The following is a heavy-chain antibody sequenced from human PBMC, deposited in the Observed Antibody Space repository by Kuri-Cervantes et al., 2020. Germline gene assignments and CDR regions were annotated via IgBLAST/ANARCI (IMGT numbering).Heavy chain of an antibody. CDR2: INRSGNT. J-gene: IGHJ4*02. CDR1: GGSFSGYY. CDR3: ARVGVGGSGYILFDY. D-gene: IGHD3-22*01. V-gene: IGHV4-34*01. Sequence: ESLKISCAVYGGSFSGYYWSWIRQPPGKGLEWIGEINRSGNTNYNPSLKSRATISVDTSKIQISLKLSSVTAADTAVYYCARVGVGGSGYILFDYWGQGTLVTVSS.